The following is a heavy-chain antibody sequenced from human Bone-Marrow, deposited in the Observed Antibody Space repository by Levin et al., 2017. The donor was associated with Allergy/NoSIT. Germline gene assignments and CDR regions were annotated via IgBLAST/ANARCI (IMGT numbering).Heavy chain of an antibody. CDR3: EREFSGKYYDF. CDR2: INADSGDT. Sequence: ASVKVSCRASGYSFTAYYIHWVRQAPGQGPQWLGRINADSGDTNYAQPFQGRVTMTRDRSTSTAYLELSRLTSDDTALYFCEREFSGKYYDFWGQGTLVTVSS. V-gene: IGHV1-2*06. CDR1: GYSFTAYY. J-gene: IGHJ4*02. D-gene: IGHD3-3*01.